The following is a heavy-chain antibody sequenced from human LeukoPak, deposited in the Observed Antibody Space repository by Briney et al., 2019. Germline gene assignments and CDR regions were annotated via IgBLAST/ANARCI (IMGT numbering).Heavy chain of an antibody. CDR1: GFTFDDYT. Sequence: GGSLRLSCAASGFTFDDYTMHWVRQAPGRGLEWVSLISWDGGSTYYADSVKGRFTISRDNSKNSLYLQMNSLRTEDTALYYCAKDRVGAPDYWGQGTLVTVSS. V-gene: IGHV3-43*01. J-gene: IGHJ4*02. CDR3: AKDRVGAPDY. D-gene: IGHD1-26*01. CDR2: ISWDGGST.